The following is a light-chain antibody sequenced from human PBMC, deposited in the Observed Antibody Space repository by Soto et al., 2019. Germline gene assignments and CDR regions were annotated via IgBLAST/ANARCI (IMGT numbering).Light chain of an antibody. CDR3: SSYTSSSTHL. J-gene: IGLJ2*01. Sequence: QSALTQPASVSGSPGQSITISCTGTSSDVGGYNYVSWYQQHPGKAPKLMIYEVSNRPSGVSNRFSGPKSGNTASLTISGLQAEDEADYYCSSYTSSSTHLFGGGTKLTVL. CDR2: EVS. CDR1: SSDVGGYNY. V-gene: IGLV2-14*01.